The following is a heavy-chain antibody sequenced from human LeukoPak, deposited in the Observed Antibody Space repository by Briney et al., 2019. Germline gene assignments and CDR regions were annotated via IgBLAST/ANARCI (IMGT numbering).Heavy chain of an antibody. D-gene: IGHD6-19*01. CDR3: ARDKEEKWLAAGFDD. CDR1: GFTFSSYS. CDR2: ITWNGGST. J-gene: IGHJ4*02. V-gene: IGHV3-20*04. Sequence: GGSLRLSCAASGFTFSSYSMNWVRQAPGKGLEWVSSITWNGGSTGYADSVKGRFTISRDNAKNSLYLQMNTLRAEDTALYYCARDKEEKWLAAGFDDWGQGTLVTVSS.